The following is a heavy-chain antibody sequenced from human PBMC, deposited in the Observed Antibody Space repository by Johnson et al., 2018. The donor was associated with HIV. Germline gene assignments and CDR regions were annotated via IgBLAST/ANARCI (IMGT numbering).Heavy chain of an antibody. Sequence: VQLVESGGGVVQPGRSLRLSCAASGFTFDDFAMHWVRQAPGKGLEWVSGISWDSGSIVYADSVKGRFTISRDNAKNSLYLQMNRLRGDDTAVYYCARTLIAVAAAGNVFDIWGRGTMVTVSS. CDR3: ARTLIAVAAAGNVFDI. V-gene: IGHV3-9*01. D-gene: IGHD6-19*01. J-gene: IGHJ3*02. CDR1: GFTFDDFA. CDR2: ISWDSGSI.